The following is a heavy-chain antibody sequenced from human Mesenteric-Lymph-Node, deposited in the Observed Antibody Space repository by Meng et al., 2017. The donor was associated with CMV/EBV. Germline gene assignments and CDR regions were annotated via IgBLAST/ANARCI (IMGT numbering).Heavy chain of an antibody. CDR2: ISSSSSYI. CDR1: GFTFSNYW. D-gene: IGHD3-3*01. Sequence: GESLKISCAASGFTFSNYWIHWVRQAPGKGLEWVSSISSSSSYIYYADSVKGRFTISRDNAKNSLYLQMNSLRAEDTAVYYCARDHYDFWSGYYSYYYGMDVWGQGTTVTVSS. V-gene: IGHV3-21*01. J-gene: IGHJ6*02. CDR3: ARDHYDFWSGYYSYYYGMDV.